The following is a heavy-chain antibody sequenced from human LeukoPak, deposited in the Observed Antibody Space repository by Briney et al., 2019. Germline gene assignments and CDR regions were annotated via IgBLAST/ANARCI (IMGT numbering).Heavy chain of an antibody. CDR2: IWYDGTHI. CDR1: GFTFSSYG. D-gene: IGHD5-12*01. V-gene: IGHV3-33*01. CDR3: VRDPYEAY. J-gene: IGHJ4*02. Sequence: GGSLRLSCAASGFTFSSYGMHWVRQAPGKGPEWVAAIWYDGTHIFYADSVKGRFTISRDNSKNTLYLQMNSLRAEDTAVYYCVRDPYEAYWGQGTLVTVSS.